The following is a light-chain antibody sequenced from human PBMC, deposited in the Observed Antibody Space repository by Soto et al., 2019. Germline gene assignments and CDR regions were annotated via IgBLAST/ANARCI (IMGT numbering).Light chain of an antibody. J-gene: IGLJ1*01. CDR3: GTWDSSLSVHV. CDR2: DNN. CDR1: SSNIGNNY. V-gene: IGLV1-51*01. Sequence: QSVLTQPPSVSAAPGQKVTISCSGTSSNIGNNYVSWYQQLPGTAPKLLIYDNNKRPSGIPGRFSGSKSGTSATLGITGLQTGDEADYYCGTWDSSLSVHVFGPESKVT.